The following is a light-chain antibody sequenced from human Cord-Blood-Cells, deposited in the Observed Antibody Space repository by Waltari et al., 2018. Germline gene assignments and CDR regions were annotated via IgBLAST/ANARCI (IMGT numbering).Light chain of an antibody. CDR2: ECS. J-gene: IGLJ3*02. CDR1: SSDVGSYNL. V-gene: IGLV2-23*01. Sequence: QSALTQPASVSGSPGQSITISCTGTSSDVGSYNLVSWYQQHPGKAPKLMIYECSKRPSGVSNRFSGSKSGNTASLTISGLQAEDEADYYCCSYAGSGWVFGGGTKLTVL. CDR3: CSYAGSGWV.